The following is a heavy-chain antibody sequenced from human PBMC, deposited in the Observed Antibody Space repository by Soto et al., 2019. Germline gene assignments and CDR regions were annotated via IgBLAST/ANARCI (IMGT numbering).Heavy chain of an antibody. Sequence: SETLSLTCTVSGGSVSSGSYYWSWIRQPPGKGLEWIGYISNSGSTNYNPSLKSRVTISVDTSKNQFSLTVRSVTAADTAVYYCARVSGWFGELLYYGMDVWGQGTTVTVS. D-gene: IGHD3-10*01. CDR2: ISNSGST. V-gene: IGHV4-61*01. J-gene: IGHJ6*02. CDR3: ARVSGWFGELLYYGMDV. CDR1: GGSVSSGSYY.